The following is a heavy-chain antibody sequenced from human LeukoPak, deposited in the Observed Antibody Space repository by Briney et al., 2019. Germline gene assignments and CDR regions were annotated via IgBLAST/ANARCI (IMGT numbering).Heavy chain of an antibody. Sequence: PSETLSLTCVVSGYSISNDYYWGWIRPPPGKGLEWIGNIYHSGGSYYNPSLKSRVTILVDTSKNKFSLKLSSVTAADTAVYYCAKAGTTGIHHWFDPWGQGNLVTVSS. J-gene: IGHJ5*02. V-gene: IGHV4-38-2*01. CDR3: AKAGTTGIHHWFDP. D-gene: IGHD1-1*01. CDR1: GYSISNDYY. CDR2: IYHSGGS.